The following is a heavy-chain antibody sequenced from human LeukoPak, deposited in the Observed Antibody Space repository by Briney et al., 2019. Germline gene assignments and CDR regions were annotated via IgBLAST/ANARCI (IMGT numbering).Heavy chain of an antibody. D-gene: IGHD2-2*01. CDR3: ARGGKTLIPA. V-gene: IGHV3-7*01. Sequence: PGRSLRLSCAASGFTISDYWMSWVRQAPGKGLEWVANIKEDGSEKYYVDSVKGRFTISRDNAKNSLYLQMNSLRAEDTAVYYCARGGKTLIPAWGQGTLVTVSS. CDR1: GFTISDYW. CDR2: IKEDGSEK. J-gene: IGHJ5*02.